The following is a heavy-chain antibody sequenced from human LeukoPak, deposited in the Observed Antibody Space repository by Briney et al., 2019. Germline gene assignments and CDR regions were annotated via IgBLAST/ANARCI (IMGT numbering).Heavy chain of an antibody. J-gene: IGHJ6*04. Sequence: GGSLRLSCAASGFTFSSYSMNWVRQAPGKGLEWVSSISSSSSYIYYADSVKGRFTISRDNAKNSPYLQMNSLRAEDTAVYYCARDVEHYGSGSYYLDYYYGMDVWGKGTTVTVSS. D-gene: IGHD3-10*01. CDR3: ARDVEHYGSGSYYLDYYYGMDV. V-gene: IGHV3-21*01. CDR1: GFTFSSYS. CDR2: ISSSSSYI.